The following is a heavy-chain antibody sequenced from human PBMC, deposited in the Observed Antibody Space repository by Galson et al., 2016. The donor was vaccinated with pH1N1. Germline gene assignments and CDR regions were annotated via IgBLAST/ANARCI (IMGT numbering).Heavy chain of an antibody. D-gene: IGHD2-8*02. CDR2: IKQDGSDQ. CDR3: IREYWSLYH. Sequence: SLRLSCAASGFTFTDFWMTWVRQPPGRGLEWVANIKQDGSDQNYVDSVKGRFTISRDNAKNSLYLQTDSLGAEDTAVYYCIREYWSLYHWGQGTLVTVST. CDR1: GFTFTDFW. J-gene: IGHJ5*02. V-gene: IGHV3-7*01.